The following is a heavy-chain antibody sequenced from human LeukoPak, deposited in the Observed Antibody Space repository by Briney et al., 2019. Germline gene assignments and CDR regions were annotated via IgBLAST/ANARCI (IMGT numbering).Heavy chain of an antibody. Sequence: GASLKISCKGSGDSFTNYWIGWGRPMPGKGLGCMGIIYPGDSTTRYSPSFQGQVTISADKSISTAYLQWSTLKASDTAIFYCARPASGEPLGAFDIWGQGAMVTVSS. CDR1: GDSFTNYW. CDR3: ARPASGEPLGAFDI. D-gene: IGHD1-26*01. J-gene: IGHJ3*02. CDR2: IYPGDSTT. V-gene: IGHV5-51*01.